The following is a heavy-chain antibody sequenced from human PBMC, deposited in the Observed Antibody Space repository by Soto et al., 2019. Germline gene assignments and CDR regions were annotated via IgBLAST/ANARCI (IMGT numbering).Heavy chain of an antibody. CDR1: GGSISDYY. Sequence: QVQLQESGPGLVKPSETLSLTCSVSGGSISDYYWTWIRQPPGKGLEWIGYVFYSGTTMYNPSLKSRVTMSVDTSKNQFSLNLRSVTAADTAVYYCARPLPPYNIGWGYLDSWGPGTLVTVSS. CDR3: ARPLPPYNIGWGYLDS. D-gene: IGHD6-19*01. J-gene: IGHJ4*02. V-gene: IGHV4-59*13. CDR2: VFYSGTT.